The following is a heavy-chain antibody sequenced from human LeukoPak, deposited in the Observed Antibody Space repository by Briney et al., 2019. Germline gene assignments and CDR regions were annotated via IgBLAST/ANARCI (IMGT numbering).Heavy chain of an antibody. D-gene: IGHD2-2*01. V-gene: IGHV4-34*01. CDR2: INHSGST. CDR1: GGSFSGYY. Sequence: SETLSLTCAVYGGSFSGYYWSWIRQPPGKGLEWIGEINHSGSTNYNPSLKSRVTISVDTSKNQFSLKLSSVTAADTAVYYCARSHSDIVVVPAATDFDYWGQGTLVTVSS. CDR3: ARSHSDIVVVPAATDFDY. J-gene: IGHJ4*02.